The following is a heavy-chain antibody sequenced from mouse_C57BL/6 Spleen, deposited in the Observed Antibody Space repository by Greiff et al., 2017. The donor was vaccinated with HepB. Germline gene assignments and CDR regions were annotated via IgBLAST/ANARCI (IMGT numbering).Heavy chain of an antibody. CDR2: INPNNGGT. Sequence: EVQLQQSGPELVKPGASVKISCKASGYTFTDYYMNWVKQSHGKSLEWIGDINPNNGGTSYNQKFKGKATLTVDKSSSTAYMELRSLTSEDSAVYYCARPLRRGSEDAMDYWGQGTSVTVSS. D-gene: IGHD2-12*01. CDR1: GYTFTDYY. J-gene: IGHJ4*01. V-gene: IGHV1-26*01. CDR3: ARPLRRGSEDAMDY.